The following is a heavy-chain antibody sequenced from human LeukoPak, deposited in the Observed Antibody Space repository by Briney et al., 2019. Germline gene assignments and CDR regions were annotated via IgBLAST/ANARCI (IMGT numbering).Heavy chain of an antibody. V-gene: IGHV3-23*01. CDR1: GFTFSSHG. CDR3: AKDDAWLQYGN. CDR2: ISPNGVIT. J-gene: IGHJ4*02. D-gene: IGHD5-24*01. Sequence: PPGGSLRLSCAASGFTFSSHGMNWVRQAPGKGLEWVSGISPNGVITYYADSVKGRFTISRDNSKGTVYLQMNSLRPEDTAVYYCAKDDAWLQYGNWGRGTLVTVSS.